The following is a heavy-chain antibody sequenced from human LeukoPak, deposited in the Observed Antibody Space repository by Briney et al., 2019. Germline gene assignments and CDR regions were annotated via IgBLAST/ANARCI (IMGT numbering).Heavy chain of an antibody. CDR1: GYTFTSYD. CDR3: ARTYYYDSSGYYLGGNWFDP. J-gene: IGHJ5*02. Sequence: ASVKVSCKASGYTFTSYDINWVRQATGQGLEWMGWMNPNSGNTGYAQKFRGRVTMTRNTSISTAYMELSSLRSEDTAVYYCARTYYYDSSGYYLGGNWFDPWGQGTLVTVSS. CDR2: MNPNSGNT. D-gene: IGHD3-22*01. V-gene: IGHV1-8*01.